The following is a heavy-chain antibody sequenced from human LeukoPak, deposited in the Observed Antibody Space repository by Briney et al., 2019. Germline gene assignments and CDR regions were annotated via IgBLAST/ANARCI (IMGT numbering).Heavy chain of an antibody. D-gene: IGHD1-26*01. CDR3: ATSTSNKDFDF. V-gene: IGHV3-66*02. J-gene: IGHJ4*02. CDR2: IHSGGST. CDR1: GITASSNH. Sequence: GGSLRLSCVVSGITASSNHMSWVRQAPGKGLEWVSVIHSGGSTNYADSVKGRFTISRDNSRNTLYLQMNSLRAQDTALYYCATSTSNKDFDFWGQGTLVTVSS.